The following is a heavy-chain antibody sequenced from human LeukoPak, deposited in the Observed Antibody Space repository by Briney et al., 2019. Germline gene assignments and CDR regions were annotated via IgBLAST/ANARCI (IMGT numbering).Heavy chain of an antibody. CDR2: IKQDGSEK. CDR3: AKYYYGSGSPRGAFDI. V-gene: IGHV3-7*01. Sequence: GGSLRLSCAASGFTFSSYWMSWVRQAPGKGLEWVANIKQDGSEKYYVDSVKGRFTISRDNAKNSLYLQMNSLRAEDTAVYYCAKYYYGSGSPRGAFDIWGQGTMVTVSS. CDR1: GFTFSSYW. J-gene: IGHJ3*02. D-gene: IGHD3-10*01.